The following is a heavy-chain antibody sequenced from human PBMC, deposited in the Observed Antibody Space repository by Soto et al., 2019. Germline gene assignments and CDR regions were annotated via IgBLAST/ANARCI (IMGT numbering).Heavy chain of an antibody. CDR2: INHSGSS. V-gene: IGHV4-34*01. CDR3: ARMAGPWYFDL. J-gene: IGHJ2*01. Sequence: QVQLQQWGAGLLKPSETLSLTCAVPGGSFSGFYWTWIRQPPGKGLEWIGEINHSGSSNYNPPLKSRVTMSLDTSRNQFYLSLNSVTAADTAVYYCARMAGPWYFDLWGRGTLVTVSS. CDR1: GGSFSGFY.